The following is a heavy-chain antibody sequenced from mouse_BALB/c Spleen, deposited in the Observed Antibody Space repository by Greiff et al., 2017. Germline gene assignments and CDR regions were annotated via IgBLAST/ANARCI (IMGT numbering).Heavy chain of an antibody. J-gene: IGHJ1*01. CDR3: ARNYGNSHWYFDV. CDR1: GFTFSSFG. V-gene: IGHV5-17*02. D-gene: IGHD2-1*01. CDR2: ISSGSSTI. Sequence: DVHLVESGGGLVQPGGSRKLSCAASGFTFSSFGMHWVRQAPEKGLEWVAYISSGSSTIYYADTVKGRFTISRDNPKNTLFLQMTSLRSEDTAMYYCARNYGNSHWYFDVWGAGTTVTVSS.